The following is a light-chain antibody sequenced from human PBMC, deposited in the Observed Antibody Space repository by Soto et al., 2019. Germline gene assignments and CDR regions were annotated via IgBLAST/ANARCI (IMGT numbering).Light chain of an antibody. V-gene: IGKV1-27*01. CDR1: QGILDD. Sequence: DIQMTQSPSFLSASVGDRVTITCRASQGILDDVAWFQQKPGKAPNLLIYAASTLQSGVPSRFSGSGSGTDFTLTISSLQPEDVATYYCQKYNTAPQTFGQGTKVEIK. CDR3: QKYNTAPQT. CDR2: AAS. J-gene: IGKJ1*01.